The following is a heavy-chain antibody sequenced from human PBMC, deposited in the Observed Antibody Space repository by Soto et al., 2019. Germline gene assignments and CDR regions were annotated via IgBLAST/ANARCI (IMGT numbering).Heavy chain of an antibody. CDR2: IRDKANNDAT. V-gene: IGHV3-73*02. D-gene: IGHD1-26*01. Sequence: PLVETGGGLVQPGGSLKLSCSGSGFSLSGSAIHWVRQASGQGLEGLGRIRDKANNDATAYAAPVKGRFTISRDASQNVVFLQLNSLKTEDTAIYYCSSPPSGSYGDDSDYWGQGTPVSVSS. CDR3: SSPPSGSYGDDSDY. CDR1: GFSLSGSA. J-gene: IGHJ4*02.